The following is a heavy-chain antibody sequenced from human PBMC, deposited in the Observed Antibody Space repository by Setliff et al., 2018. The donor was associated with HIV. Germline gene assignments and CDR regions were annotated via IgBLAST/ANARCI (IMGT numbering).Heavy chain of an antibody. J-gene: IGHJ4*02. V-gene: IGHV3-30*02. CDR3: AASGFIFDSSGYSYFRL. CDR1: GFIFDRYG. CDR2: IWYDGSHE. Sequence: GGSLRLSCAASGFIFDRYGMHWVRQAPGKGLEWVALIWYDGSHETYADSVRGRFSISRDNSKNTLYLQMDSLRPEDTGFYYCAASGFIFDSSGYSYFRLWGQGTQVTVSS. D-gene: IGHD3-22*01.